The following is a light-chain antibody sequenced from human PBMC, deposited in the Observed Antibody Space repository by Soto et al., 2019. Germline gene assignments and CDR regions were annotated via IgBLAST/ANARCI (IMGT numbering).Light chain of an antibody. Sequence: QSVLTQPPSASGTPGQRVTISCSGSSSNIGTNTVNWYRQLPGTAPKLLFYSDNQRPSGVPDRFSGSRSGTSASLAISGLQSEEEADYYCAAWDDSLNGPVFGGGTKLTVL. J-gene: IGLJ2*01. CDR2: SDN. CDR3: AAWDDSLNGPV. CDR1: SSNIGTNT. V-gene: IGLV1-44*01.